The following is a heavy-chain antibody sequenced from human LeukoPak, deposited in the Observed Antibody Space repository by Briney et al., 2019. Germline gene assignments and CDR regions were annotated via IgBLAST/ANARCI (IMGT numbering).Heavy chain of an antibody. CDR2: ISYDGSNK. J-gene: IGHJ4*02. V-gene: IGHV3-30-3*01. CDR3: ARTTWGKNLAGPNDY. D-gene: IGHD3-16*01. CDR1: GFTFSSYA. Sequence: GGSLRLSCAASGFTFSSYAMHWFRQAPGKGLEWVAVISYDGSNKYYADSVKGRFTISRDNSKNTLYLQMNSLRAEDTAVYYCARTTWGKNLAGPNDYWGQGTLVTVSS.